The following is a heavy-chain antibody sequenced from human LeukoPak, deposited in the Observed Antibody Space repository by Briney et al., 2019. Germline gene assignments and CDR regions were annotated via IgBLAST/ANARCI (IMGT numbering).Heavy chain of an antibody. CDR3: ARGRYVTTRGGAAAGFLDY. CDR1: GGSFSGHC. V-gene: IGHV4-34*01. D-gene: IGHD6-13*01. Sequence: NPSETLSLTCAASGGSFSGHCWNWIRQPPGKGLEWIGEINHGGSTNYNPSLKSRVTISVDTSQNQFSLRLSSVTAADTAVYYCARGRYVTTRGGAAAGFLDYWGQGTLVTVST. J-gene: IGHJ4*02. CDR2: INHGGST.